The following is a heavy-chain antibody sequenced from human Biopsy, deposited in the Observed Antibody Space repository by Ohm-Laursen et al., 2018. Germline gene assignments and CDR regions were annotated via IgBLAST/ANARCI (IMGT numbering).Heavy chain of an antibody. D-gene: IGHD3-9*01. Sequence: SVKVSCKVSGGTFSNSAISWVRQAPGQGLEWMGGIITFFRTVNYAQNFQGRLTITADEFTDTAYMELRSLRSEGTAVYYCAPQTPRDPDILTGAYHYDMAVWGQGTTVTVSS. CDR1: GGTFSNSA. CDR2: IITFFRTV. J-gene: IGHJ6*02. V-gene: IGHV1-69*13. CDR3: APQTPRDPDILTGAYHYDMAV.